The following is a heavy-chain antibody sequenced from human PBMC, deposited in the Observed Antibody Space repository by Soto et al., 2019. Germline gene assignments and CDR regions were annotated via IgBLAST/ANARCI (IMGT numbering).Heavy chain of an antibody. Sequence: QVQLVESGGGVVQPGRSLRLSCAASGFTFSSYGMHWVRQAPGKGLEWVAVISYDGSNKYYADSVKGRFTISRDNSKNTLYLQMNSLRAEDTAVYYCATTDGDILTGYYGMDVWGQGTTVTVSS. CDR1: GFTFSSYG. J-gene: IGHJ6*02. V-gene: IGHV3-30*03. D-gene: IGHD3-9*01. CDR2: ISYDGSNK. CDR3: ATTDGDILTGYYGMDV.